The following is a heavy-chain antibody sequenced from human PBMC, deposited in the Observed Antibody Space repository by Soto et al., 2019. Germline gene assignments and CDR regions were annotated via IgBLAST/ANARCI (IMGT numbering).Heavy chain of an antibody. CDR1: GGSISRSGYT. V-gene: IGHV4-30-2*01. Sequence: TLDRTSHVSGGSISRSGYTWSWIRQPPGKGLEWIGYIYHSGSIYYNPSLKSRVTISVDRSKNQFSLKLSSVTAADTAVYYCARVPAYSGQGTLVTVS. CDR3: ARVPAY. CDR2: IYHSGSI. J-gene: IGHJ4*02.